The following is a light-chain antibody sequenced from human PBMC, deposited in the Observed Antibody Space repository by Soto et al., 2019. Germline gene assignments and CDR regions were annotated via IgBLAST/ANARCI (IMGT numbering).Light chain of an antibody. V-gene: IGKV3-11*01. CDR3: QQRRNWPPT. J-gene: IGKJ4*01. CDR2: DAS. Sequence: EIVLTQSPATLSLSPGERATLSCRAGQSVSSYLAWYQQKPGQAPRLLIYDASNRATGIPARFSGSRSGTDFPLTISSLAPEDFAVYYCQQRRNWPPTFGGGTKVEIK. CDR1: QSVSSY.